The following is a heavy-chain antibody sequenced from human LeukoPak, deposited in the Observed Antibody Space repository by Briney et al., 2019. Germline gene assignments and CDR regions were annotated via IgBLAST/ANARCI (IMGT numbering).Heavy chain of an antibody. V-gene: IGHV3-30-3*01. CDR1: GFTFSSYA. CDR2: ISYDESNK. J-gene: IGHJ6*04. CDR3: AGGPFRPNGVGTSGYTGYKGLEV. Sequence: GGSLRLSCAASGFTFSSYAMHWVRQAPGRGLEWVAVISYDESNKYYADSVKGRFTISRDNSKNTLYLQMNSLRAEDTAVYYCAGGPFRPNGVGTSGYTGYKGLEVWGKGTTV. D-gene: IGHD2-8*01.